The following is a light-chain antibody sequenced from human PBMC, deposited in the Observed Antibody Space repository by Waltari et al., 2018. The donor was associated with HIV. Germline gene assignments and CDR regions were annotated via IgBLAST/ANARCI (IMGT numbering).Light chain of an antibody. CDR1: SSHIGARSV. J-gene: IGLJ2*01. CDR3: QSFDNSLGGSVI. V-gene: IGLV1-40*01. CDR2: ANI. Sequence: QSALTQPPSVSGAPRQRVPIPCPAGSSHIGARSVVHCSQQLPGPAPKLLIYANINRPSGVPDRFSGSKSGTSASLAITGLQAEDEADYYCQSFDNSLGGSVIFGGGTKLTVL.